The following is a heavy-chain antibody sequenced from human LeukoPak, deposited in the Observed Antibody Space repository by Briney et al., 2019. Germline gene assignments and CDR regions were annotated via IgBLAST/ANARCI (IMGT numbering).Heavy chain of an antibody. CDR2: VSGSGGST. CDR1: GFTFRSHA. Sequence: LSGGSLRLSCVGSGFTFRSHAMSWVRQAPGKGLEWVSDVSGSGGSTYYADSVRGRFTISRDNSKNTLYLQMNSLRAEDTAVYYCAKGHIDTGGSYYFDYWGQGALVSVSS. D-gene: IGHD2-8*02. J-gene: IGHJ4*02. V-gene: IGHV3-23*01. CDR3: AKGHIDTGGSYYFDY.